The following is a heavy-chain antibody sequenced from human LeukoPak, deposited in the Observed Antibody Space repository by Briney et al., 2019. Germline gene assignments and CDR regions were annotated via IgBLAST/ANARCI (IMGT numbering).Heavy chain of an antibody. CDR1: GFTFSSYW. J-gene: IGHJ4*02. CDR2: IKSDGST. V-gene: IGHV3-74*01. D-gene: IGHD3-22*01. Sequence: GGSLRLSCAASGFTFSSYWMHWVRQAPGKGLVWVSRIKSDGSTNYADSVKGRFTISRDNSKNTLYLQMNSLRAEDTAVYYCARDKGSSGYYNFDYWGQGTLVTVSS. CDR3: ARDKGSSGYYNFDY.